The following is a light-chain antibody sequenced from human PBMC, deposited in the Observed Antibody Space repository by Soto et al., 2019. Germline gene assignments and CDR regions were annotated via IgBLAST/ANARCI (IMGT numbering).Light chain of an antibody. Sequence: DIQMTQSPSTLSASVGDRVTITCRASQSIDSWLAWYQHKPGKAPKLLIFKASTLETGVPSRFSGSGSGTDFTLTITSLEPEDFAVYYCQQRSNWPPTFGQGTKVDIK. CDR2: KAS. V-gene: IGKV1-5*03. J-gene: IGKJ1*01. CDR1: QSIDSW. CDR3: QQRSNWPPT.